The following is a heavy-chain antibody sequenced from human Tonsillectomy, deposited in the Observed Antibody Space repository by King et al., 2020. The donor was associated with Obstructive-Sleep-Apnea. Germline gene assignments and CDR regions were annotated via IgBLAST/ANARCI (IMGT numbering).Heavy chain of an antibody. V-gene: IGHV5-51*01. J-gene: IGHJ4*02. D-gene: IGHD4-17*01. CDR2: IYPGDSDT. Sequence: VQLVESGAEVKKPGESLKISCKGSGYSFTSYWIGWVGQMPGKVLEWRGSIYPGDSDTRYSPSFQGQVTIPADKSFSTAYLQWSSLKASDTAMYYCARRGNYGENYFDYWGQGTLVTVSS. CDR1: GYSFTSYW. CDR3: ARRGNYGENYFDY.